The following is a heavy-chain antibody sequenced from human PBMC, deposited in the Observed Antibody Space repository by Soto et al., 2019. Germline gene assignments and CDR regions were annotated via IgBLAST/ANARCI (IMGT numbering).Heavy chain of an antibody. CDR1: GYIFTRYG. D-gene: IGHD6-13*01. CDR3: TRAGDQQLAHVSFDY. V-gene: IGHV1-18*01. CDR2: VSGYNYNT. Sequence: ASVKVSCKASGYIFTRYGIHWVRQAPGQGLEWIGWVSGYNYNTKYAQKLQGRITVTTDTSTNTAYLQMNSLKTEDTAVYYCTRAGDQQLAHVSFDYWGQGTLVTVSS. J-gene: IGHJ4*02.